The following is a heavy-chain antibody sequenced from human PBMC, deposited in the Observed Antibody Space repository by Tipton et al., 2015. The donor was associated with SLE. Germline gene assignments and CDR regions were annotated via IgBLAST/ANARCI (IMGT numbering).Heavy chain of an antibody. D-gene: IGHD3-22*01. CDR2: IYYSGTT. CDR3: ARVGKYTDSDGYYLYYFDY. J-gene: IGHJ4*02. V-gene: IGHV4-59*02. CDR1: NGSVSSYY. Sequence: TLSLTCTVSNGSVSSYYWSWIRQPPGKRLEWIGYIYYSGTTNYNPSLKSRVTISVDTSKNQFSLKVNSLTAADTAVYYCARVGKYTDSDGYYLYYFDYWGQGTLVTVSS.